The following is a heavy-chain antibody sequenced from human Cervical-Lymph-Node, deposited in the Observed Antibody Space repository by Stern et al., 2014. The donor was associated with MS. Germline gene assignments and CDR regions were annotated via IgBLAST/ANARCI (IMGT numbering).Heavy chain of an antibody. CDR3: ARSSVTTPNAFDI. CDR1: GGSISSGGYS. V-gene: IGHV4-30-2*01. Sequence: QLQLQESGSGLVKPSQTLSLTCAVSGGSISSGGYSWSWIRQPPGKGLEWIGYIYHSGSTSYNPSLKSRVTISVDRSKNQFSLKLSSGTAADTAVYYCARSSVTTPNAFDIWGQGTMVTVSS. J-gene: IGHJ3*02. D-gene: IGHD4-17*01. CDR2: IYHSGST.